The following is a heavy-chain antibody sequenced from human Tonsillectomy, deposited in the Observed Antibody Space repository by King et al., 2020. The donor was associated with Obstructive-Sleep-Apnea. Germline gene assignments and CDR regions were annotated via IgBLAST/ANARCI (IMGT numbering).Heavy chain of an antibody. D-gene: IGHD3-3*01. J-gene: IGHJ3*02. V-gene: IGHV4-39*06. CDR2: IFYSGST. CDR1: GGSISSSSYY. CDR3: ASLYYDFWSCYYESAFDI. Sequence: QLQESGPGLVKPSETLSLTCTVSGGSISSSSYYWGWIRQPPGKGLEWIGNIFYSGSTYYNPSLKSRVTISVDTSKNQFPLKLNSLTAADTAVYYCASLYYDFWSCYYESAFDIWGQGTMVTVSS.